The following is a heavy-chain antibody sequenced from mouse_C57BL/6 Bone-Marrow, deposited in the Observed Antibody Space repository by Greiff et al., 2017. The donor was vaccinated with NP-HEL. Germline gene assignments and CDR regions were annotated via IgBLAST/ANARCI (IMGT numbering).Heavy chain of an antibody. Sequence: QVQLQQPGAELVKPGASVKLSCKASGYTFTSYWMHWVKQRPGQGLEWIGMIHPNSGSTNYNEKFKSKATLTVDKSSSTAYMQLSSLTSEDSAVYYCAKTPAPIYYDYDGDYWGKGTTLTVSS. V-gene: IGHV1-64*01. CDR1: GYTFTSYW. D-gene: IGHD2-4*01. CDR3: AKTPAPIYYDYDGDY. CDR2: IHPNSGST. J-gene: IGHJ2*01.